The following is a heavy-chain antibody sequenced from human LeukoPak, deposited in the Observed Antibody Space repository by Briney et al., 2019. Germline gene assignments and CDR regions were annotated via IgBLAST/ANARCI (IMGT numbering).Heavy chain of an antibody. CDR2: IYYSGST. CDR1: GGSISSYY. D-gene: IGHD3-22*01. V-gene: IGHV4-59*12. CDR3: ARWAGGYDSRGYYGLRFDY. Sequence: PSETLSLTCTVSGGSISSYYWSWIRQPPGKGLEWIGYIYYSGSTNYNPSLKSRVTISVDTSKNQFSLKLSSVTAADTAVYYCARWAGGYDSRGYYGLRFDYWGQGSLVTVSS. J-gene: IGHJ4*02.